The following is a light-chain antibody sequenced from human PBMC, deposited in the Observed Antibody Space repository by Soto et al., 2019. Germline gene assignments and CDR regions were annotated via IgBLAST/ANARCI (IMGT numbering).Light chain of an antibody. V-gene: IGLV1-40*01. J-gene: IGLJ1*01. CDR3: QSYDSSLSGCV. CDR2: GNT. CDR1: SFNIGADYD. Sequence: QSVLTQPPSVSGAPGQRVTISCTGTSFNIGADYDVHWYQQLPGTAPKLLIYGNTNRPSGVPDRLSGSKSGTSASLAITGIQAEDEADYCCQSYDSSLSGCVFGTGTKLTVL.